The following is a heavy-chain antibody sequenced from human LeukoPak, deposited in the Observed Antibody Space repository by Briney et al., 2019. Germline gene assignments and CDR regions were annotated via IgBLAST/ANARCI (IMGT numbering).Heavy chain of an antibody. V-gene: IGHV1-18*01. D-gene: IGHD3-22*01. CDR1: GYTFTSYG. J-gene: IGHJ4*02. Sequence: ASVKVSCKASGYTFTSYGISWVRQAPGQGPEWMGWISAYMGNTNYAQNLQGRVTMTTDTATSTAYMELRSLRSDDTAVYFCARGGFYYDRSGYYFDYWGQGTLVTVSS. CDR2: ISAYMGNT. CDR3: ARGGFYYDRSGYYFDY.